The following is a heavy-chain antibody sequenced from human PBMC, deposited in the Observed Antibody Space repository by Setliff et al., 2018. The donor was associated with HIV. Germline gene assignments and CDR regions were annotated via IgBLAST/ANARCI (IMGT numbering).Heavy chain of an antibody. CDR3: AIYPFSRGSNYVSPDYFYAMDV. D-gene: IGHD4-4*01. CDR1: GGTFSSYA. CDR2: ITPIFRTA. J-gene: IGHJ6*02. V-gene: IGHV1-69*13. Sequence: GASVKVSCKASGGTFSSYAISWVRQAPGQGLEWMGGITPIFRTAHYAQEFQGRVTITADEPTSTAYMELSSLRSEDTAVYYCAIYPFSRGSNYVSPDYFYAMDVWGQETTVTVSS.